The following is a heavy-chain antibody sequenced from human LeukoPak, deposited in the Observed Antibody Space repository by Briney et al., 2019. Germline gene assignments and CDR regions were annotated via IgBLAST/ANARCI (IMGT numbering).Heavy chain of an antibody. J-gene: IGHJ4*02. D-gene: IGHD2-2*02. Sequence: GGSLRLSCAASGFTFSDAWMSWVRQAPGKGLEWVGRIKSKTDGGTTDYAAPVKGRFTISRDDSKNTLYLQMNSLKTEDTAVYYCTTEGVVVPAAIPGIDYWGQGTLVTVSS. CDR2: IKSKTDGGTT. V-gene: IGHV3-15*01. CDR3: TTEGVVVPAAIPGIDY. CDR1: GFTFSDAW.